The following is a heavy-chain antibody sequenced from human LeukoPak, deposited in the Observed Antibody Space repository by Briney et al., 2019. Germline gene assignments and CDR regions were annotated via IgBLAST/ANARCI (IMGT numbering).Heavy chain of an antibody. Sequence: GASVKVSCKASGYTFTSYGISWVRQAPGQGLEWMGWISAYNGNTNYAQKLQGRVTMTTDTSTSTAYMELRSLRSDDTAVYYCAKDSGKHMSSTGPGNSWGQGTLVTVSS. CDR3: AKDSGKHMSSTGPGNS. D-gene: IGHD2-21*01. J-gene: IGHJ4*02. CDR1: GYTFTSYG. V-gene: IGHV1-18*01. CDR2: ISAYNGNT.